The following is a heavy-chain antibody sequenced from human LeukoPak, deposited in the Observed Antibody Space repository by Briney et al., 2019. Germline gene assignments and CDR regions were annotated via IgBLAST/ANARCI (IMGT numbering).Heavy chain of an antibody. V-gene: IGHV3-23*01. CDR1: GFTFSDSA. CDR2: ISDTGGRT. CDR3: AKGGQDFDFWRFDL. D-gene: IGHD3-3*01. J-gene: IGHJ5*02. Sequence: GGSLRLSCAASGFTFSDSAVSWVRQSPGGGLEWVSSISDTGGRTYYTDSVKGRFTITRDNSRNTVYLQMNEMRAGDTARYYCAKGGQDFDFWRFDLWGQGILVTVSS.